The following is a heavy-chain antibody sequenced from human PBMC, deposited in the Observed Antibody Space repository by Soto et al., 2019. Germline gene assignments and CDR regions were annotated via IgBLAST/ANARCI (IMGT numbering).Heavy chain of an antibody. CDR3: ARESHGDYSFFDY. Sequence: ASVNVSCKASGYTFTSYDINWVRQATGQGLEWMGWMNPNSGNTGYAQKFQGRVTMTRNTSISTAYMELSSLRSEDTAVYYCARESHGDYSFFDYWGQGTLVTVSS. D-gene: IGHD4-17*01. CDR1: GYTFTSYD. CDR2: MNPNSGNT. J-gene: IGHJ4*02. V-gene: IGHV1-8*01.